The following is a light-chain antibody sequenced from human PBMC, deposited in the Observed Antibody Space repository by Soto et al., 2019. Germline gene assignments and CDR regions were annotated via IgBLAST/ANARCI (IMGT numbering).Light chain of an antibody. CDR1: QSIIIW. CDR3: QNYNSYSEE. CDR2: DAS. V-gene: IGKV1-5*01. J-gene: IGKJ1*01. Sequence: DIQMTHSPSTLSASVLYIVIITCRASQSIIIWLALYQQKPGKAPKLLIYDASSLESGVPSRFSGIGSGTEITLTISSLQPDDFAPYYCQNYNSYSEEFGQGTKVDIK.